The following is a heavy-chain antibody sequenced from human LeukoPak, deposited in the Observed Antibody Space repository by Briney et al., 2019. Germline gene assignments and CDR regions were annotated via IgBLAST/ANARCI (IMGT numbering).Heavy chain of an antibody. CDR2: ISSSSSYI. CDR1: GFTFSSYS. J-gene: IGHJ3*02. V-gene: IGHV3-21*04. D-gene: IGHD3-3*01. Sequence: PGGSLRLSCAASGFTFSSYSMNWVRQAPGKGLEWVSSISSSSSYIYYADSVKGRFTISRDNAKNTLNLQMHSLRAEDTAVYYCARVGKVLRFLEWLSPDDAFDIWGQGTMVTVSS. CDR3: ARVGKVLRFLEWLSPDDAFDI.